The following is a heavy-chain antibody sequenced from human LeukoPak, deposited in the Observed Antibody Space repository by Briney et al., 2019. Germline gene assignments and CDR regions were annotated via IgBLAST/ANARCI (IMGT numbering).Heavy chain of an antibody. V-gene: IGHV6-1*01. CDR2: TYYRSQQWHS. D-gene: IGHD3-3*01. CDR1: GDSVSSNGAS. Sequence: QTLSLTCAISGDSVSSNGASWNWIRQSPSRGLEWLGRTYYRSQQWHSDYAPSVKGRITLNPDTSKNQFSLQLNSVTPEDTAVYYCGRETDFGVVTNWGQGTLVTVSS. CDR3: GRETDFGVVTN. J-gene: IGHJ4*02.